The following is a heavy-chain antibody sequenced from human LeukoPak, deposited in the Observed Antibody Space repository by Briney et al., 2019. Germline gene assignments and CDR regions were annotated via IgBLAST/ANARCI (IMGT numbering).Heavy chain of an antibody. D-gene: IGHD2-2*01. V-gene: IGHV3-30-3*01. CDR2: ISYDGSNK. Sequence: GGSLRLSCAASGFTFSSYVMHWVRQAPGKGLEWVAVISYDGSNKYYADSVKGRFTISRDNSKNSLYLQMNSLRAEDTAVYHCATGRSCTTCYLPDYWGQGTLVTVSS. J-gene: IGHJ4*02. CDR3: ATGRSCTTCYLPDY. CDR1: GFTFSSYV.